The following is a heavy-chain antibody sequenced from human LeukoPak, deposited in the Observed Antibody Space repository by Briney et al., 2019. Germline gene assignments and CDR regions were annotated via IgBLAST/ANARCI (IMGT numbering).Heavy chain of an antibody. Sequence: PGGSLRLSCAASGFTVSNNYMSWVRQAPGKGLEWVSVIYSGGSTYYADSVKGRFTISRDNSKNTLYLQMNSLRAEDTAVYYCAREYYDILTGYPTGYFDYWGQGTLVTVSS. V-gene: IGHV3-53*01. J-gene: IGHJ4*02. D-gene: IGHD3-9*01. CDR1: GFTVSNNY. CDR3: AREYYDILTGYPTGYFDY. CDR2: IYSGGST.